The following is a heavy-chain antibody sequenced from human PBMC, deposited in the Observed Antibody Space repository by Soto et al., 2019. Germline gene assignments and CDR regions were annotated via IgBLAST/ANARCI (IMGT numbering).Heavy chain of an antibody. CDR1: GGSISSYY. J-gene: IGHJ4*02. CDR2: IYYRGST. CDR3: ARETYCGGDCYSI. Sequence: SETLSLTGIVSGGSISSYYWSWIRQPPGKGLEWLGYIYYRGSTNHNPSLKSRVTISVDTSKNQFSLKLSSVTAPATAVYYCARETYCGGDCYSIWGQGNLV. D-gene: IGHD2-21*02. V-gene: IGHV4-59*01.